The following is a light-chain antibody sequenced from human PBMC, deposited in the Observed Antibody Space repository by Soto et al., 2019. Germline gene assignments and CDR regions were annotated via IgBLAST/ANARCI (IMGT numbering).Light chain of an antibody. V-gene: IGKV1-NL1*01. CDR1: RDISNS. Sequence: DIQMTQSPSSLSASVGDRLTITCRASRDISNSLAWYQQTPGKAPKLLLRGASSLHRGVPSRFSGGGAGTEFTLTISSLQPEDFAVYYCQQYGSSPWTFGQGTRLEIK. CDR3: QQYGSSPWT. CDR2: GAS. J-gene: IGKJ5*01.